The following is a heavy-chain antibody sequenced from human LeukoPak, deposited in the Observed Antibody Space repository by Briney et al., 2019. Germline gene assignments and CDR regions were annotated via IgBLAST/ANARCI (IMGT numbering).Heavy chain of an antibody. J-gene: IGHJ5*01. V-gene: IGHV1-2*02. CDR3: ARASGSYWWFDS. Sequence: TSVKVSCKASGYTFTGYYLHWVRQAPGQGLEWMGCVNPNSGDTNYAQKFQGSVTMTRDTSISTVYMELSRLRSDDTAVYYCARASGSYWWFDSWGQGTLVTVSS. D-gene: IGHD1-26*01. CDR2: VNPNSGDT. CDR1: GYTFTGYY.